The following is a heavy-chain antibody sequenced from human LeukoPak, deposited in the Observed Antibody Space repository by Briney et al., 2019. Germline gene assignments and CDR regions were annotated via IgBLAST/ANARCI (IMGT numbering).Heavy chain of an antibody. V-gene: IGHV3-49*04. Sequence: GGSLRLSCTAPGYTFGEYAMSWVRQAPGKGLEWVGFIRSKAYGGTTEYAASVKGRFTISRDDSKSIAYLQMNSLKTEDTAVYYCTRFGATVFDYWGQGTLVTVCS. J-gene: IGHJ4*02. CDR1: GYTFGEYA. CDR2: IRSKAYGGTT. D-gene: IGHD3-10*01. CDR3: TRFGATVFDY.